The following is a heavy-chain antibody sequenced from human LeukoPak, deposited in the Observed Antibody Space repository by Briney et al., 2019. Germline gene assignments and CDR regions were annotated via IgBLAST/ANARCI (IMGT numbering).Heavy chain of an antibody. Sequence: QPGGSLRLSCAASGFSFSSYSMNWVRQAPGKGLEWVSYIRSSSSIIYYGDSVKGRFTISRDNAKNTLYLQMNSLRADDTAVYYCSRVSAGTSDGRNTFDIWGQGTMVTVSS. J-gene: IGHJ3*02. CDR1: GFSFSSYS. CDR3: SRVSAGTSDGRNTFDI. V-gene: IGHV3-48*04. D-gene: IGHD1-14*01. CDR2: IRSSSSII.